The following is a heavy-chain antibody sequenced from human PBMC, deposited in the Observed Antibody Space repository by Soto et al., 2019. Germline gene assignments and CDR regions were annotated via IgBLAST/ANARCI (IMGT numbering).Heavy chain of an antibody. V-gene: IGHV3-7*03. J-gene: IGHJ4*02. D-gene: IGHD5-12*01. CDR2: IKQDGSEK. CDR3: ARDSGAPLNSGYE. Sequence: GGSLRLCCAASGFTFSSYWMSWVRQAPGKGLEWVANIKQDGSEKYYVDSVKGRFTISRDNAKNSLYLQMNSLRAEDTAVYYCARDSGAPLNSGYEWGQGTLVTVSS. CDR1: GFTFSSYW.